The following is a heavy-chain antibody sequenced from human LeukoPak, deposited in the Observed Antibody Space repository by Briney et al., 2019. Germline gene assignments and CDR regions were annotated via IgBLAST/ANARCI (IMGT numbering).Heavy chain of an antibody. CDR3: ARLITDYYYMDV. D-gene: IGHD1-14*01. CDR1: GGTFSSYA. CDR2: INPNSGGT. V-gene: IGHV1-2*02. Sequence: GASVKVSCKASGGTFSSYAISWVRQAPGQGLEWMGWINPNSGGTNYAQKFQGRVTMTRDTSISTAYMELSRLRSDDTAVYYCARLITDYYYMDVWGKGTTVTVSS. J-gene: IGHJ6*03.